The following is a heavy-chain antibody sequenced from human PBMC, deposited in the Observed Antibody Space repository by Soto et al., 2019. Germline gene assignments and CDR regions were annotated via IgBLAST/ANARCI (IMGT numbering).Heavy chain of an antibody. D-gene: IGHD3-3*01. CDR3: ARVEGTRTSNFYHYMDV. V-gene: IGHV1-69*02. CDR2: IIPKLGIT. Sequence: VQLVQSGAEVKRPGSSVKVSCKAPVGTFSDYNIAWVRQGRGQGLEWMGRIIPKLGITNYAHKFQDRVRITADKATSTAYMELTSLRYEDTAVYFCARVEGTRTSNFYHYMDVWGEGTSVTVS. CDR1: VGTFSDYN. J-gene: IGHJ6*03.